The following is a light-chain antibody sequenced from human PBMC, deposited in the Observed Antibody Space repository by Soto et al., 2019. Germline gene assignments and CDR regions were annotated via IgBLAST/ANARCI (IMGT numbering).Light chain of an antibody. CDR1: QSVTNNN. CDR2: GAS. Sequence: EIVLTQSPGTLSLSTGARATLSCRASQSVTNNNLDWYQQKPGQAPRLLIYGASSRATGIPDRFSGSGSGTDFTLTISRLEPEDFAVYFCQQHDDSFTWTFGQGTKVDI. V-gene: IGKV3-20*01. J-gene: IGKJ1*01. CDR3: QQHDDSFTWT.